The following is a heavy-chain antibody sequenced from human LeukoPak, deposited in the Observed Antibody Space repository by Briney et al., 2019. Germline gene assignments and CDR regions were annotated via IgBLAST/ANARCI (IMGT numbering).Heavy chain of an antibody. V-gene: IGHV3-23*01. Sequence: GGSLRLSCAASGFTFSSYAMSWVRQTAGKGLKWVSAISGGGDITYYADSVKGRFTISRDNSKDTLFLQMHSLRPGDTAVYYCVREDTPATANYWGQGTLVTISS. J-gene: IGHJ4*02. CDR1: GFTFSSYA. D-gene: IGHD2-21*02. CDR3: VREDTPATANY. CDR2: ISGGGDIT.